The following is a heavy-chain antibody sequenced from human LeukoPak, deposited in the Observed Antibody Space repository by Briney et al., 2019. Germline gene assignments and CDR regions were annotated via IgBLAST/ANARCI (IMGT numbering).Heavy chain of an antibody. V-gene: IGHV3-11*04. D-gene: IGHD1-26*01. CDR1: GFIFSDYY. CDR3: AREEIVGAFRFYYYMDV. J-gene: IGHJ6*03. CDR2: ISSSGSTI. Sequence: GGSLRLSCAASGFIFSDYYMSWIRQASGKGLEWVSYISSSGSTIYYADSVKGRFTISRDNAKNSLYLQMNSLRAEDTAVYYCAREEIVGAFRFYYYMDVWGKGTTVTISS.